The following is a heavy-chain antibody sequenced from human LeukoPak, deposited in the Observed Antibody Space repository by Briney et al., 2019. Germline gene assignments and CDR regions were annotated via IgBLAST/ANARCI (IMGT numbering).Heavy chain of an antibody. CDR2: ISAYNGNT. Sequence: ASVKVSCKASGYTFTSYGISWVRQAPGQGLEWMGWISAYNGNTNYAQKLQGRVTMTTDTSTSTAYMELRSLRSDDTAVYYCARKVDIAMVQDFDYWGQGTLVTVSS. CDR3: ARKVDIAMVQDFDY. D-gene: IGHD5-18*01. CDR1: GYTFTSYG. J-gene: IGHJ4*02. V-gene: IGHV1-18*01.